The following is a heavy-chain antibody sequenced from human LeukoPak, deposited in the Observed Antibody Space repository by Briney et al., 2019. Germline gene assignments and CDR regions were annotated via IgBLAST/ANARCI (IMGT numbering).Heavy chain of an antibody. J-gene: IGHJ5*02. D-gene: IGHD3-16*02. V-gene: IGHV4-4*07. CDR1: GGSISSYY. Sequence: SETLSLTCSVSGGSISSYYWSWIRQPAGKGLEWIGRIYTSGSTNYNPSLKSRVTMSVDTSKNQFSLKLSSVTAADTAVYYCARDVAGIMITFGGVIVSSWFDPWGQGTLVTVSS. CDR3: ARDVAGIMITFGGVIVSSWFDP. CDR2: IYTSGST.